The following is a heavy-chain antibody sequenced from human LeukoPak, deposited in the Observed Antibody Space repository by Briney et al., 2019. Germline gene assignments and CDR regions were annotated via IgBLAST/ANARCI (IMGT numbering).Heavy chain of an antibody. D-gene: IGHD2-15*01. V-gene: IGHV1-18*01. CDR3: ARVDCSGGSCYSAYYYYMDV. J-gene: IGHJ6*03. CDR1: GYTFTSYD. CDR2: ISSYNGNT. Sequence: ASVKVSCKASGYTFTSYDINWVRQPPGQGFEWMGWISSYNGNTNYAQKRQGRVTMTTDTSTSTAYMELRSLRSDDTAVYYCARVDCSGGSCYSAYYYYMDVWGKGTTVTVSS.